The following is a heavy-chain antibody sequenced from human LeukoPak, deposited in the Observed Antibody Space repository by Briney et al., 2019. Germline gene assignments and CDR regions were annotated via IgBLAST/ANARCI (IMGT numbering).Heavy chain of an antibody. CDR3: ARAKEERVFLSGFDI. J-gene: IGHJ3*02. D-gene: IGHD3-3*01. CDR1: GGSFSGYY. V-gene: IGHV4-34*01. Sequence: SETLSLTCAVYGGSFSGYYWSWIRQPPGKGLEWIGEINHSGSTNYNPSLKSRVTISVDTSKNQFSLKLSSVTAADTAVYYCARAKEERVFLSGFDIWGQGTMVTVPS. CDR2: INHSGST.